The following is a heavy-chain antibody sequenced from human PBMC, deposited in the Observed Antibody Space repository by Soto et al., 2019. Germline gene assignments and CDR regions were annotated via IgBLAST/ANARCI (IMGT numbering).Heavy chain of an antibody. Sequence: QVQLVESGGGVVQPGRSLRLSCAASGFTFSSYAMHWVRQAPGKGLEWVAVISYDGSNKYYADSVKGRFTISRDNSKNTLYMQMNGLRAEDTAVYYCARGRQGYCSGGSCSYWFDPWGQGTLVTVSS. V-gene: IGHV3-30-3*01. CDR1: GFTFSSYA. CDR3: ARGRQGYCSGGSCSYWFDP. CDR2: ISYDGSNK. J-gene: IGHJ5*02. D-gene: IGHD2-15*01.